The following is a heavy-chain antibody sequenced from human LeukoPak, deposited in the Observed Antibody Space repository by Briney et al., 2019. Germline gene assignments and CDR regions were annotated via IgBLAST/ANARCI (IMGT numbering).Heavy chain of an antibody. CDR1: GGSFSGYY. V-gene: IGHV4-34*01. D-gene: IGHD3-10*01. CDR3: ARRIKLYGSGSHFTH. CDR2: SDHSGST. J-gene: IGHJ4*02. Sequence: SETLSLTCAVYGGSFSGYYWSWIRQPPGKGLEWIGESDHSGSTNYNPSLKSRVTISVDTSKNQFSLKLSSVTAADTAVYYCARRIKLYGSGSHFTHWGQGTLVTVSS.